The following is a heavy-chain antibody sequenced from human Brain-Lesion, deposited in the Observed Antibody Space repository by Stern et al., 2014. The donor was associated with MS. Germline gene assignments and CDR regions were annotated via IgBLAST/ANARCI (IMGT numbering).Heavy chain of an antibody. CDR2: IYQSGSP. CDR3: ARDPRRGGLSGYYHGMDV. V-gene: IGHV4-4*02. Sequence: VQLLESGPGLVKPSGTLSLTCAVSGASISNTQWWTWVRQSPGKGLEWIGEIYQSGSPNYNPSLRSRVTISVDRSKNSFSLKLNSVTAADTAVYYCARDPRRGGLSGYYHGMDVWGQGTTVTVSS. J-gene: IGHJ6*02. D-gene: IGHD3-10*01. CDR1: GASISNTQW.